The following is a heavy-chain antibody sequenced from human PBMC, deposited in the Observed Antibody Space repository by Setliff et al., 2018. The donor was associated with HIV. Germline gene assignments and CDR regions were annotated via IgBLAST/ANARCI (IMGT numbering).Heavy chain of an antibody. CDR2: IYYSGST. D-gene: IGHD3-22*01. CDR3: ARDLSTDSSGPYYHMDV. CDR1: GDSISSGGYY. V-gene: IGHV4-31*03. J-gene: IGHJ6*03. Sequence: PSETLSLTCTVSGDSISSGGYYWSWIRQFPGKGLEWIGYIYYSGSTYYNPSLQSRLTMSVDTSKNQFSLRLRSVTAADTAVYYCARDLSTDSSGPYYHMDVWGRGTTVTVSS.